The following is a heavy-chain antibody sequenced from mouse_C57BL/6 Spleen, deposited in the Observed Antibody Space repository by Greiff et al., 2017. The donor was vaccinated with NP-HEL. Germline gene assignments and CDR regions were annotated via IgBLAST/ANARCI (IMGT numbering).Heavy chain of an antibody. D-gene: IGHD2-4*01. CDR2: IYPGDGDT. CDR3: ARWEDYAPYYAMDY. Sequence: LVESGAELVKPGASVKISCKASGYAFSSYWMNWVKQRPGKGLEWIGQIYPGDGDTNYNGKFKGKATLTADKSSSTAYMQLSSLTSEDSAVYSCARWEDYAPYYAMDYWGQGTSVTVSS. J-gene: IGHJ4*01. CDR1: GYAFSSYW. V-gene: IGHV1-80*01.